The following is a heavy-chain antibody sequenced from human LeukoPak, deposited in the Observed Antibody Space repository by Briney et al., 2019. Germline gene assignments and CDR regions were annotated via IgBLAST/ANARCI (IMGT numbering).Heavy chain of an antibody. Sequence: PSETLSLTCAVYNGSVSGYYWSWIRQPPGKGLEWIGEINHSGSTSHNPSLKSRVTISVDTSKNQFSLKLTSVTAADTALYYCARGDGRDGYKGKLDYWGQGTLVTVSS. D-gene: IGHD5-24*01. CDR1: NGSVSGYY. J-gene: IGHJ4*02. CDR3: ARGDGRDGYKGKLDY. CDR2: INHSGST. V-gene: IGHV4-34*01.